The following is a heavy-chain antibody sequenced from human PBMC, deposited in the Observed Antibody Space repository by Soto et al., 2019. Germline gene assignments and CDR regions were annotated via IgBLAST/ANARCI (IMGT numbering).Heavy chain of an antibody. J-gene: IGHJ3*01. D-gene: IGHD3-22*01. CDR1: GFTFSPYW. Sequence: GGSLRLSCAASGFTFSPYWMHWVRQGPGKGLVWVSHINGDGSTTAYADSVKGRFTISRDNAKNTLYLEINSLRADDTAVYYCARDRGYPDSFNVWGQGTMGTVSS. CDR3: ARDRGYPDSFNV. CDR2: INGDGSTT. V-gene: IGHV3-74*01.